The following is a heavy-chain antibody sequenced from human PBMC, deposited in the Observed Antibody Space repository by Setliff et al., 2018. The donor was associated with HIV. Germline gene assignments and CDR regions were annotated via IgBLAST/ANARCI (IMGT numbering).Heavy chain of an antibody. J-gene: IGHJ4*02. CDR3: VRNSFDYVEEE. CDR1: GDSVNSYNYY. D-gene: IGHD3-9*01. CDR2: IYYSGGS. Sequence: KPSETLSLTCKVSGDSVNSYNYYWSWIRQHPGKGLEWIGYIYYSGGSYYNPSVRSRVIMSLDTSENHFSLKLSSVTAADTAVYYCVRNSFDYVEEEWGQGTQVTAPQ. V-gene: IGHV4-31*03.